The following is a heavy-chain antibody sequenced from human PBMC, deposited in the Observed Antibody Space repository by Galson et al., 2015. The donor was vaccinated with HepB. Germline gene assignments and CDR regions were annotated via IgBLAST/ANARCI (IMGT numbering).Heavy chain of an antibody. Sequence: ETLSLTCAVSGYSISSSNWWGWIRQPPGKGLEWIGYIYYSGSTYYNPSLKSRVTMSVDTSKNQFSLKLSSVTAVDTAVYYCARGRSIVGARKGSFDWFDPWGQGTLVTVSS. V-gene: IGHV4-28*03. CDR1: GYSISSSNW. CDR3: ARGRSIVGARKGSFDWFDP. J-gene: IGHJ5*02. D-gene: IGHD1-26*01. CDR2: IYYSGST.